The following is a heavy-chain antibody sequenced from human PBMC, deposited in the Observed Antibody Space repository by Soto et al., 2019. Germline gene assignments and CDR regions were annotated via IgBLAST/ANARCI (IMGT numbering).Heavy chain of an antibody. D-gene: IGHD5-12*01. V-gene: IGHV3-30*18. Sequence: GGSLRLSCAASGFTFTNYGMHWVRQAPGKGLEWVAAVSFDGNSQYYVDSVKGRFTISRDNSKNTLYLQMNSLKAEDTAVYYCAKDQGYTGYEYFDYWGQGTLVTVSS. CDR1: GFTFTNYG. CDR2: VSFDGNSQ. CDR3: AKDQGYTGYEYFDY. J-gene: IGHJ4*02.